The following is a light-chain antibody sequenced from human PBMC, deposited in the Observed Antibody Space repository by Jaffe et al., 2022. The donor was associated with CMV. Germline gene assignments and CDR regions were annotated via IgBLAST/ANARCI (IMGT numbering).Light chain of an antibody. J-gene: IGKJ3*01. CDR2: ATS. V-gene: IGKV3-20*01. CDR1: QSVGSSY. CDR3: QQYGDSRFS. Sequence: ENVLTQSPGTLSLSPGESATISCRASQSVGSSYLHWYQQKPGQAPRLLIYATSTRAAGVPDRFSGGGSGTDFTLSISGLEPEDFAVYYCQQYGDSRFSFGPGTKVDIK.